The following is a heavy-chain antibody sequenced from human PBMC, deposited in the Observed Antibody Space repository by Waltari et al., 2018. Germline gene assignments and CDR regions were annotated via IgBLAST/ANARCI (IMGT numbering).Heavy chain of an antibody. CDR2: ILPIFGRA. CDR3: ARAPPVLRFVEGGYFDY. J-gene: IGHJ4*02. Sequence: QVQLVQSGAEVKKPGSSVKVSCKASGGTFSSYAISWVRQATGQGFEGMGGILPIFGRANDAQKFQGRVTITADESTSTAYMELSSLRSADTAVYYCARAPPVLRFVEGGYFDYWGQGTLVTVSS. CDR1: GGTFSSYA. D-gene: IGHD3-3*01. V-gene: IGHV1-69*12.